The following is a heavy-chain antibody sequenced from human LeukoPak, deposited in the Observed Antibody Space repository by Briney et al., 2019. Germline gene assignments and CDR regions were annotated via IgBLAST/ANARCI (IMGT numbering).Heavy chain of an antibody. V-gene: IGHV4-39*07. CDR1: GGSISSSSYY. D-gene: IGHD6-19*01. CDR3: ARDQAGIAVAGTGDY. J-gene: IGHJ4*02. CDR2: IYYSGST. Sequence: SETLSLTCTVSGGSISSSSYYWGWIRQPPGKGLEWIGSIYYSGSTYYNPSLKSRVTISVDKSKNQFSLKLSSVTAADTAVYYCARDQAGIAVAGTGDYWGQGTLVTVSS.